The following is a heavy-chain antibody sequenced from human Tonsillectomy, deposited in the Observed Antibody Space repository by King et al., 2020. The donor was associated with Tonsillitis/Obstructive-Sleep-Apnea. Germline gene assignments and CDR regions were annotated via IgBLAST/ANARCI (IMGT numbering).Heavy chain of an antibody. D-gene: IGHD2-2*01. CDR3: ARRVGPSRAVVVPAGMGDGWYFDL. V-gene: IGHV4-34*01. Sequence: HVQLQQWGAGLLKPSETLSLTCAVYGGSFSGYYWSWIRQPPGKGLEWIGEINHSGSTNYNSSLKSRVTISVDTSKNQFSLKLSSVTAADTAVYYCARRVGPSRAVVVPAGMGDGWYFDLWGRGTLVTVSS. CDR1: GGSFSGYY. CDR2: INHSGST. J-gene: IGHJ2*01.